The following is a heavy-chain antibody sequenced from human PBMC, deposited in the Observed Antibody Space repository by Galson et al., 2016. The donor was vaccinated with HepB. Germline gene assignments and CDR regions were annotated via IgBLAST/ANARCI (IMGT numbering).Heavy chain of an antibody. Sequence: SLRLSCAASGFTFSRHWMHWVRQAPGKGLVCVLRLRSDGSSTYYADSVKGRFTISRDNAKNTLYLQMNSLRAEDTAVYYCRIGAAGIDYWGQGTLVTVSS. J-gene: IGHJ4*02. CDR1: GFTFSRHW. CDR2: LRSDGSST. V-gene: IGHV3-74*01. CDR3: RIGAAGIDY. D-gene: IGHD6-13*01.